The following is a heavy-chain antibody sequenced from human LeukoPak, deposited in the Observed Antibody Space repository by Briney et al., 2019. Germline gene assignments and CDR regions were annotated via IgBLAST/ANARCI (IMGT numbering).Heavy chain of an antibody. Sequence: GGSLRLSCAASGFTFGSYAMSWVRQAPGKGLVWVSRINNDGSYTSYADSVKGRFTISRDNAKNTLYVQMNSLRAEDTAVYYCARMGHDILVPSGMDVWGQGTTVTVSS. V-gene: IGHV3-74*01. CDR1: GFTFGSYA. J-gene: IGHJ6*02. D-gene: IGHD1-1*01. CDR3: ARMGHDILVPSGMDV. CDR2: INNDGSYT.